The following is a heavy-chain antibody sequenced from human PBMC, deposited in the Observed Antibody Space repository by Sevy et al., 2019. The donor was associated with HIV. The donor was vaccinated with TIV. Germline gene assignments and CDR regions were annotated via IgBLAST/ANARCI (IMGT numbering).Heavy chain of an antibody. CDR3: AGVRYKYGSYYFDY. D-gene: IGHD5-18*01. CDR2: ISTSSTYT. J-gene: IGHJ4*02. CDR1: GFTFSDYY. V-gene: IGHV3-11*06. Sequence: GGSLRLSCSASGFTFSDYYMSWIRQAPGKGLEWVSYISTSSTYTNHADSVKGRFTISRDNANNSLYLQMNSLRAEDTAVYFCAGVRYKYGSYYFDYWGQGTLVTVSS.